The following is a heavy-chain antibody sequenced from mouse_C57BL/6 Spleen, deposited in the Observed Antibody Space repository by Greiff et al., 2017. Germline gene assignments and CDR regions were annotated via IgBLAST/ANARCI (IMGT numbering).Heavy chain of an antibody. Sequence: EVMLVDSGGGLVKPGGSLKLSCAASGFTFSSYTMSWVRQTPEKRLEWVATISGGGGNTYYPDSVKGRFTISRDNAKNTLYLQMSRLRSEDTALYYCARQNDGRSYVAMDYWGQGTSVTVSS. D-gene: IGHD1-1*01. CDR1: GFTFSSYT. J-gene: IGHJ4*01. V-gene: IGHV5-9*01. CDR3: ARQNDGRSYVAMDY. CDR2: ISGGGGNT.